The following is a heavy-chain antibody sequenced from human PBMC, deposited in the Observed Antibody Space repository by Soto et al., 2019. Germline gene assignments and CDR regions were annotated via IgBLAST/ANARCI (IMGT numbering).Heavy chain of an antibody. CDR2: IKSDGSGT. D-gene: IGHD3-22*01. J-gene: IGHJ4*02. Sequence: EVQLVESGGGSVQPGGSLRLSCAASGFTFSSYWMHWVRQAPGKGLVWVSRIKSDGSGTYYADSVKGRLTISRDNAKNTLYLKINSLRAVDTAVYYCARGDGDNYDGNVYLGRHWGQGTLVTVSS. CDR3: ARGDGDNYDGNVYLGRH. CDR1: GFTFSSYW. V-gene: IGHV3-74*01.